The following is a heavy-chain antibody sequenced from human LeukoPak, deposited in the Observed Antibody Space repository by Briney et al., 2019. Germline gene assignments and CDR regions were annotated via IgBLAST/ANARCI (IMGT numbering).Heavy chain of an antibody. D-gene: IGHD5-18*01. J-gene: IGHJ4*02. Sequence: SETLSLTCAVHGGSFSGYYWSWIRQPPGKGLEWIGEINHSGSTNYNPSLKSRVTISVDTSKNQFALKLSSVTAADTAVYYCARIRKIQLWLPKYYFDYWGQGTLVTVSS. CDR3: ARIRKIQLWLPKYYFDY. CDR1: GGSFSGYY. V-gene: IGHV4-34*01. CDR2: INHSGST.